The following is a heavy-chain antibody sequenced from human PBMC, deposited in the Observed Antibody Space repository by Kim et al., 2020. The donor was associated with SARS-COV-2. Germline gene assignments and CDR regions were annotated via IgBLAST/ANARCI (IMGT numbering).Heavy chain of an antibody. CDR2: INHSGST. CDR1: GGSFSGYY. CDR3: ARVPEPYSVLMVYARYGMDV. Sequence: SETLSLTCAVYGGSFSGYYWSWIRQPPGKGLEWIGEINHSGSTNYNPSLKSRVTISVDTSKNQFSRKLSSVTAADTAVYYFARVPEPYSVLMVYARYGMDVWGQGTTVTVSS. J-gene: IGHJ6*02. V-gene: IGHV4-34*01. D-gene: IGHD2-8*01.